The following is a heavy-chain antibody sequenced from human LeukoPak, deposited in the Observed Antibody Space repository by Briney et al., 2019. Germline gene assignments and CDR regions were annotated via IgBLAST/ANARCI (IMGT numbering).Heavy chain of an antibody. CDR1: GDSISTYF. V-gene: IGHV4-59*08. J-gene: IGHJ3*02. CDR3: ARQPSGTYACDI. CDR2: THFSGST. Sequence: PSETLSLTCTVSGDSISTYFWSWIRQPPGKGLEWIGYTHFSGSTDYNPSLKSRVTTSLDTSNNQFSLKLSSVTAADTAVYYCARQPSGTYACDIWGQGTVVTVSS. D-gene: IGHD1-1*01.